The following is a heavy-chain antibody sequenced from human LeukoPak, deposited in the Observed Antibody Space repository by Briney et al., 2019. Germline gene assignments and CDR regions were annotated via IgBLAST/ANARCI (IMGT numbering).Heavy chain of an antibody. D-gene: IGHD3-3*01. V-gene: IGHV3-21*01. CDR1: GFTFSSYS. CDR2: ISSSSSYI. Sequence: GGSLRLSSAASGFTFSSYSMNWVRQAPGKGLEWVSSISSSSSYIYYADSVKGRFTISRDNAKNSLYLQMNSLRAEDTAVYYCARDPSRDFWSGYYYYYYMDVWGKGTTVTVSS. J-gene: IGHJ6*03. CDR3: ARDPSRDFWSGYYYYYYMDV.